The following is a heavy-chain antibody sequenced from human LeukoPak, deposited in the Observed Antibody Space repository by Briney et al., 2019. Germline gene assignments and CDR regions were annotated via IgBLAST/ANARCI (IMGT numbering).Heavy chain of an antibody. CDR2: IRSKANSYAT. D-gene: IGHD3-22*01. V-gene: IGHV3-73*01. CDR3: TGSTGGYYSDY. CDR1: GFTFSGSA. J-gene: IGHJ4*02. Sequence: QSGGSLRLSCAASGFTFSGSAMHWVRQASGKGLEWVGRIRSKANSYATAYATSLNGRFTISRDDSKNTAYLQMNSLKTEDTAVYYCTGSTGGYYSDYWGQGTLVTVPS.